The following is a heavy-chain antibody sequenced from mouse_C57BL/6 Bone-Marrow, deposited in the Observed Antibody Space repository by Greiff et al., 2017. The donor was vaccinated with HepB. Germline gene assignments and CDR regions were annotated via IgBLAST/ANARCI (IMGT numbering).Heavy chain of an antibody. CDR1: GYAFTNYL. D-gene: IGHD6-1*01. CDR3: AREAEAGGYFDY. Sequence: QVQLQQSGAELVRPGTSVKVSCKASGYAFTNYLIEWVKQRPGQGLEWIGVINPGSGGTNYNEKFKGKATLTADKSSSTAYMQLSSLTSEDSAVYFCAREAEAGGYFDYWGQGTTLTVSS. CDR2: INPGSGGT. V-gene: IGHV1-54*01. J-gene: IGHJ2*01.